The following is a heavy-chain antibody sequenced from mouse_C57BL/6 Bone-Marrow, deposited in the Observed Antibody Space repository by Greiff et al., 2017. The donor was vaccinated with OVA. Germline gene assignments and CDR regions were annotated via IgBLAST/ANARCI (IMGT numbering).Heavy chain of an antibody. CDR2: ISYDGSN. CDR1: GYSITSGYY. V-gene: IGHV3-6*01. D-gene: IGHD1-1*01. CDR3: ARDGDYYGYYYAMDY. Sequence: EVQLQQSGPGLVKPSQSLSLTCSVTGYSITSGYYWNWIRQFPGNKLEWMGYISYDGSNNYNPSLKNRISITRDTSKNQFFLKLNSVTTEDTATYYCARDGDYYGYYYAMDYWGQGTSVTVSS. J-gene: IGHJ4*01.